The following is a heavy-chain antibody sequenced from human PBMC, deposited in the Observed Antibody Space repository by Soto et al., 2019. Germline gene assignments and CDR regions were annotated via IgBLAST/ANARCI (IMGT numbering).Heavy chain of an antibody. CDR2: ISGSGGST. Sequence: GGSLRLSCAASGFTFSSYAMSWVRQAPGKGLEWVSAISGSGGSTYYADSVKGRFTISRDNSKNTLYLQMNSLRAEDTAVYYCAKDGSYNWNDLGYFDYWGQGALVTVSS. V-gene: IGHV3-23*01. CDR3: AKDGSYNWNDLGYFDY. J-gene: IGHJ4*02. CDR1: GFTFSSYA. D-gene: IGHD1-1*01.